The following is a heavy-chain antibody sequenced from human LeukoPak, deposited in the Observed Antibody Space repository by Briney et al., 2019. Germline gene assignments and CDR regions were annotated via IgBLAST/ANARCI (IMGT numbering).Heavy chain of an antibody. V-gene: IGHV1-69*13. CDR3: ARARERLLSAFDI. D-gene: IGHD6-25*01. Sequence: ASVKVSCKASGYTFTSYAMNWVRQAPGQGLEWMGGIIPIFGTANYAQKFQGRVTITADESTSTAYMELSSLRSEDTAVYYCARARERLLSAFDIWGQGTMVTVSS. J-gene: IGHJ3*02. CDR2: IIPIFGTA. CDR1: GYTFTSYA.